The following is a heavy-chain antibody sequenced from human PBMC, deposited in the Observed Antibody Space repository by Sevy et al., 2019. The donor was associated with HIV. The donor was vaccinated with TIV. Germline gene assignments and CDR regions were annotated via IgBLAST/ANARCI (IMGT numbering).Heavy chain of an antibody. CDR2: ISDSRGST. CDR3: ATAEGCGGDCYTYYFDY. V-gene: IGHV3-23*01. D-gene: IGHD2-21*02. Sequence: GGSLRLSCAASGFTFSNYAMSGVRQAPGKGLEWVSVISDSRGSTSYADSVKGRFTISRDNSKNTLYLQVNSLRAEDTAVYYCATAEGCGGDCYTYYFDYWGQGTLVTVSS. J-gene: IGHJ4*02. CDR1: GFTFSNYA.